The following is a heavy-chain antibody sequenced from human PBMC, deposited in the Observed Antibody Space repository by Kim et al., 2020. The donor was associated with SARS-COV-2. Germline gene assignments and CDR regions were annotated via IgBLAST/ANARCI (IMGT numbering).Heavy chain of an antibody. V-gene: IGHV4-4*07. CDR2: IYANGRT. Sequence: SETLSLTCTVSGGSINSYYWNWIRQPAGKGLEWIGRIYANGRTDYNPSLKSRVTMSMDTSKNQVSLRLSAVTAADTAVYDCARREAGRNYFDYWGQGTL. CDR3: ARREAGRNYFDY. J-gene: IGHJ4*02. CDR1: GGSINSYY. D-gene: IGHD3-10*01.